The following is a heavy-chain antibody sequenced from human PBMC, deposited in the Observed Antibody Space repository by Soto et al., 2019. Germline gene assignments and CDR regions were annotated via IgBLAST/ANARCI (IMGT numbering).Heavy chain of an antibody. J-gene: IGHJ6*02. D-gene: IGHD3-10*01. CDR3: GREGYYSGSGTYSPPRFYGMDV. CDR1: GYTFSSYG. V-gene: IGHV1-18*01. Sequence: QAQLVQSGVEVKKAGASVKVSCKASGYTFSSYGISWARQAPGQGLEWMGWISDYNGNTQYAQKFQGRVFMTTDTARRTAYREPRGLRADDTAVDFCGREGYYSGSGTYSPPRFYGMDVWGQGTTVTVSS. CDR2: ISDYNGNT.